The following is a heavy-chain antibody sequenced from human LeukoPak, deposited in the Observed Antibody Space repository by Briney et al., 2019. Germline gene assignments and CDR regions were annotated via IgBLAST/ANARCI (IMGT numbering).Heavy chain of an antibody. CDR3: AKDRLLAAQNDH. D-gene: IGHD6-13*01. V-gene: IGHV3-23*01. J-gene: IGHJ5*02. CDR1: GFTFNNYA. Sequence: PGGSLRLSCAASGFTFNNYAMSWVRQAPGKGLEWVSAISDSGGHTSCADSVQGRFTISRDNSNNTLFLQMNSLRAGDTAVYYCAKDRLLAAQNDHWGQGTLATVSS. CDR2: ISDSGGHT.